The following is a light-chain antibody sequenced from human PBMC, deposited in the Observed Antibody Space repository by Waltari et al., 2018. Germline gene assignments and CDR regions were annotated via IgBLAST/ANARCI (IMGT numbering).Light chain of an antibody. V-gene: IGLV1-47*01. J-gene: IGLJ3*02. Sequence: QSVLTHPPPAPATPGQRVTSSCSGSSPNLGSNPVYWYQHPPGPAPKPLIYRNSPRPSGVPDRLSGSKSGTSASLAMSGLRSEDEADYYCAAWDNSLSAWVFGGGTKLTVL. CDR1: SPNLGSNP. CDR3: AAWDNSLSAWV. CDR2: RNS.